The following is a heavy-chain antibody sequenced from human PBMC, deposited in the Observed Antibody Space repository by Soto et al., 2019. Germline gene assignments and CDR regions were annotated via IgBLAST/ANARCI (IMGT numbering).Heavy chain of an antibody. CDR2: ISAYNGKT. J-gene: IGHJ4*02. D-gene: IGHD2-8*02. CDR3: GRDRPIAVTGAVHD. CDR1: GYPCTSYG. V-gene: IGHV1-18*01. Sequence: QVQLVQSGAEVKKPGASVKVSCKTSGYPCTSYGINGVRQAPGQGPEWMGRISAYNGKTSYTQKFKGSVTMATDTDTRTPYLEPRSLRSDVTAVYYCGRDRPIAVTGAVHDWGQGALVTVPS.